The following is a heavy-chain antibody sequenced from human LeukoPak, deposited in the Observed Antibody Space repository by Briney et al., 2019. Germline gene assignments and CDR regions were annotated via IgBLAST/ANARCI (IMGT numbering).Heavy chain of an antibody. CDR2: IYHSGST. V-gene: IGHV4-4*02. D-gene: IGHD3-10*01. J-gene: IGHJ6*03. CDR1: GGSISSSNW. CDR3: ARRFGRKFGERFYYYHYMDV. Sequence: SETLSLTCAVSGGSISSSNWWSWVRQPPGKGLEWIGEIYHSGSTNYNPSLTSRVTISVDPSTNQFSLRLSSVTAAGTAVNYWARRFGRKFGERFYYYHYMDVWGKGTTVTISS.